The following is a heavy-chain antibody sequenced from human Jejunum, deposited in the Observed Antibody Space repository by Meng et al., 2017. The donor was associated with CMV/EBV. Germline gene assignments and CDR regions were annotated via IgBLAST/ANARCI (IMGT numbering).Heavy chain of an antibody. Sequence: GQSGAEVKKPGASVKVSCKASGLSLNSYGVNWVRQAPGQGLEWMGWINTNTGNPTYAQGFTGRFVFSLDTSVSTAYLQINSLRADDTAVYYCARDSPLDGYSLLDYWGQGTLVTVSS. D-gene: IGHD5-24*01. CDR2: INTNTGNP. CDR3: ARDSPLDGYSLLDY. J-gene: IGHJ4*02. V-gene: IGHV7-4-1*02. CDR1: GLSLNSYG.